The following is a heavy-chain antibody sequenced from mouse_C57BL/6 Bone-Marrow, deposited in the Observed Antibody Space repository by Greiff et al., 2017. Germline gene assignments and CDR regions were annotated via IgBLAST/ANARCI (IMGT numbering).Heavy chain of an antibody. CDR2: ISSGGSYT. V-gene: IGHV5-6*01. J-gene: IGHJ4*01. CDR3: ARRGQLRLRDAMDY. D-gene: IGHD3-2*02. CDR1: GFTFSSYG. Sequence: EVQGVESGGDLVKPGGSLKLSCAASGFTFSSYGMSWVRQTPDKRLEWVATISSGGSYTYYPDSVKGRFTISRDNAKNTLYLQMSSLKSEDTAMYYWARRGQLRLRDAMDYWGQGTSVTVSS.